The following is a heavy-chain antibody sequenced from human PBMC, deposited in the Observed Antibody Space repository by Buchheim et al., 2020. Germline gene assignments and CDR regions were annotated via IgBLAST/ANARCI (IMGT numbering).Heavy chain of an antibody. V-gene: IGHV3-7*01. D-gene: IGHD3-10*01. CDR1: GFTFSSYW. Sequence: EVQLVESGGGLVQPGGSLRLSCAASGFTFSSYWMSWVRQAPGKGLEWVANIKQDGSEKYYVDSVKGRFTISRDNAKNSLYLQMNSLRAEDTAVYYCARDGSPTYYYGSGSYFFPSYYYYGMDVWGQGTT. CDR2: IKQDGSEK. J-gene: IGHJ6*02. CDR3: ARDGSPTYYYGSGSYFFPSYYYYGMDV.